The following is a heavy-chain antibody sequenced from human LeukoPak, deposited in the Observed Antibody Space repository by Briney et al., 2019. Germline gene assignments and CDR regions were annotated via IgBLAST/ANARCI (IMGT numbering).Heavy chain of an antibody. CDR1: GGSISSYY. CDR2: IYFTGST. D-gene: IGHD2-21*02. Sequence: SETLSLTCTVSGGSISSYYWSWIRQPPGKGLEWIGYIYFTGSTKYNPSLMRRYTIPVDPSKSQFSLRLTSVTAADTAVYYCARHADDFNPFDYWGQGTLVTVSS. J-gene: IGHJ4*02. CDR3: ARHADDFNPFDY. V-gene: IGHV4-59*08.